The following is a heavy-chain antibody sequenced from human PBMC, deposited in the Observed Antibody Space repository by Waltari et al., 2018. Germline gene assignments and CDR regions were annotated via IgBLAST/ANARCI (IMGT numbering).Heavy chain of an antibody. D-gene: IGHD6-19*01. CDR2: IVGSGGST. J-gene: IGHJ4*02. CDR1: GFTFSSYA. V-gene: IGHV3-23*01. CDR3: ARDHPGYSSAKGFDY. Sequence: EVQLLESGGGLVQPGGSLRLSCAASGFTFSSYAMSWVRQAPGKGLEWCSSIVGSGGSTYYADSVKGRFTISRDNAENSLYLQMNSLRAEDTAVYYCARDHPGYSSAKGFDYWGQGTLVTVSS.